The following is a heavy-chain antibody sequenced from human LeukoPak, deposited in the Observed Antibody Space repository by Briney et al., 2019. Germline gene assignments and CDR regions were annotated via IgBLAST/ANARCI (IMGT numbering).Heavy chain of an antibody. Sequence: ASVKVSCKASGYTFTSYDINWVRQATGQGLEWMGWMNPNSGNTGYAQKFQGRVTMTRNTSISTAYMELSSLRSEDTAVYYCARDLQRTYSSPSVGNSKYYYYGMDVWGQGTTVTVSS. CDR1: GYTFTSYD. V-gene: IGHV1-8*01. D-gene: IGHD1-26*01. J-gene: IGHJ6*02. CDR2: MNPNSGNT. CDR3: ARDLQRTYSSPSVGNSKYYYYGMDV.